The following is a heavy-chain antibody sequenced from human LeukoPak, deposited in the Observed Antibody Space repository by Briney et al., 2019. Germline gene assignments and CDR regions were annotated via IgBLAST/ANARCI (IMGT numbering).Heavy chain of an antibody. CDR1: GFTFSSYW. Sequence: GSLRLSCAASGFTFSSYWMSWVRQAPGKGLEWVSSISGSGGSTYYADSVKGRFTISRDNSKNTLYLQMNSLRAEDTALYYCAKSRVLRYFDWSSWGQGALVTVSS. CDR2: ISGSGGST. CDR3: AKSRVLRYFDWSS. V-gene: IGHV3-23*01. D-gene: IGHD3-9*01. J-gene: IGHJ5*02.